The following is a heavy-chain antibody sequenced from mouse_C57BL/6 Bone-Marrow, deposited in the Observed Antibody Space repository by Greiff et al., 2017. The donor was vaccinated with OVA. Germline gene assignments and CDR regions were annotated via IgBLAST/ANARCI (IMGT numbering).Heavy chain of an antibody. D-gene: IGHD2-4*01. Sequence: EVKLQESGGGLVKPGGSLKLSCAASGFTFSDYGMHWVRQAPEKGLEWVAYISSGSSNTYYADTVKGRFTISRDNAKNTLFLQMTSLGYEDTAMYDCARSYDYDVNWGQGTLVTVSA. V-gene: IGHV5-17*01. J-gene: IGHJ3*01. CDR2: ISSGSSNT. CDR1: GFTFSDYG. CDR3: ARSYDYDVN.